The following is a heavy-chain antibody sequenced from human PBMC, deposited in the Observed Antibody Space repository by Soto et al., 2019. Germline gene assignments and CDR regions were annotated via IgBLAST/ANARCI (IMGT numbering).Heavy chain of an antibody. CDR2: ISWNSGSI. Sequence: LRLSCAASGFTFDDYAMHWVRQAPGKGLEWVSGISWNSGSIGYADSVKGRFTISRDNAKNSLYLQMNSLRAEDTALYYCAKDLLPDIVVVVAANGMDVWGQGTTVTVSS. D-gene: IGHD2-15*01. J-gene: IGHJ6*02. CDR1: GFTFDDYA. V-gene: IGHV3-9*01. CDR3: AKDLLPDIVVVVAANGMDV.